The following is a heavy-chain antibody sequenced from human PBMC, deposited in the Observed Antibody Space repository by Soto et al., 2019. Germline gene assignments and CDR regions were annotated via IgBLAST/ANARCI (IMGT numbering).Heavy chain of an antibody. CDR3: ARWELRDFDY. CDR2: IYHSGST. V-gene: IGHV4-31*03. J-gene: IGHJ4*02. D-gene: IGHD1-26*01. Sequence: SETLSLTCTVPGGSISSGGHYWSWIRQLPGKGLEWIGYIYHSGSTYYNPSLKSRVALSVDTSRNQFSLSLNSVTAADTAVYYCARWELRDFDYWGQGTLVTVSS. CDR1: GGSISSGGHY.